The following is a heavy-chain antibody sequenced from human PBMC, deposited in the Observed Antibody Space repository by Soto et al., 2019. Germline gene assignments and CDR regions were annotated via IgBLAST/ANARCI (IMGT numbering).Heavy chain of an antibody. D-gene: IGHD3-16*01. V-gene: IGHV3-30*18. Sequence: QVQLEESGGGEALPGASLRLSCTASGATLSHYGMHWVRRAPGKGLVWVAVISHDGGKTSYADSVQGRFSISRDNSKNTVEREMGRVTIEDTAIFYRAKNYVMQVVGHSFDSWGQGDMVTVSS. CDR1: GATLSHYG. J-gene: IGHJ5*01. CDR2: ISHDGGKT. CDR3: AKNYVMQVVGHSFDS.